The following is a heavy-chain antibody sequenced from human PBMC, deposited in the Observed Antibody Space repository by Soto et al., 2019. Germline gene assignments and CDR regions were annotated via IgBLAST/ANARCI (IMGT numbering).Heavy chain of an antibody. CDR1: GFTFSSYA. CDR2: ISGSGGST. CDR3: AKVRYSSYYFYY. D-gene: IGHD6-19*01. J-gene: IGHJ4*02. Sequence: EVQLLESGGGLVQPGGSLRLSCAASGFTFSSYAMSWVRQAPGKGLEWVSAISGSGGSTYYADSVKGRFTISRENSKNTLYLQMNSLRAEDTAVYYCAKVRYSSYYFYYWGQGTLVTVSS. V-gene: IGHV3-23*01.